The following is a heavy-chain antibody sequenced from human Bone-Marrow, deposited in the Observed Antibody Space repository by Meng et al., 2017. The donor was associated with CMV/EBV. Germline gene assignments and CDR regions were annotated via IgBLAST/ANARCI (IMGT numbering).Heavy chain of an antibody. V-gene: IGHV3-49*04. J-gene: IGHJ4*02. CDR2: IRSKAYGGTT. CDR1: GFTFGEYP. D-gene: IGHD2-15*01. CDR3: ASCRSDLSAEY. Sequence: GGSLRLSCTAFGFTFGEYPMSWVRQAPGKGLEWVGFIRSKAYGGTTEYAAAVKGRFTISRDESKSIAYLQMNSLKTEDTAVYYCASCRSDLSAEYWGQGKLVNVSS.